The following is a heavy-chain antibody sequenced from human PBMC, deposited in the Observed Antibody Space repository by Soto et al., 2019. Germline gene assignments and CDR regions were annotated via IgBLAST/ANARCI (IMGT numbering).Heavy chain of an antibody. J-gene: IGHJ4*02. V-gene: IGHV4-30-2*05. CDR2: IYHSGST. CDR3: ARWVEVSLDYFDS. CDR1: GGSISSGGYS. D-gene: IGHD2-15*01. Sequence: SETLSLTCAVSGGSISSGGYSWSWIRQPPGKGLEWIGYIYHSGSTYYNPSLKSRVTISVDTSKNQFSLNLSSVTAADTAVYYCARWVEVSLDYFDSWGQGTPVTVSS.